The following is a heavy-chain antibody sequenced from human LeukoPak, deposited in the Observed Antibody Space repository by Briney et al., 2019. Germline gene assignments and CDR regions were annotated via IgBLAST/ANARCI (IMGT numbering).Heavy chain of an antibody. D-gene: IGHD3-10*01. Sequence: GGSLRLSCAASGFTFSSYEMNWVRQAPGKGLEWVSYISSSGSTIYYADSVKGRFTISRDNAKNSLYLQMNSLRAEDTAVYYCARGHYMVRGVIWWGQGTLVTVSS. V-gene: IGHV3-48*03. J-gene: IGHJ4*02. CDR2: ISSSGSTI. CDR1: GFTFSSYE. CDR3: ARGHYMVRGVIW.